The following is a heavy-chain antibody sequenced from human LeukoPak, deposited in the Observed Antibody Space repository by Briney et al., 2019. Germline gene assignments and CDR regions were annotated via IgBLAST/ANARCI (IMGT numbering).Heavy chain of an antibody. J-gene: IGHJ4*02. V-gene: IGHV3-21*01. CDR3: ARDGYSSSRYLN. D-gene: IGHD6-13*01. Sequence: GGSLRLSCAASGFTFSSYSMNWVRQAPGKGLEWASSISSSSSYIYYADSVKGRFTISRDNAKNSLYLQMNSLRAEDTAVYYCARDGYSSSRYLNWGQGTLVTVSS. CDR2: ISSSSSYI. CDR1: GFTFSSYS.